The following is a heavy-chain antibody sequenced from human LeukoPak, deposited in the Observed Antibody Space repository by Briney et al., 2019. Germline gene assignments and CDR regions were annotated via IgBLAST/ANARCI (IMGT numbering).Heavy chain of an antibody. CDR2: IYYSGST. Sequence: PSETLSLTCTVSGGSISSSNYYWGWIRQPPGKGLEWIGSIYYSGSTYYNPSLKSRVTISVDTSKNQFSLKLTSVTAADTAVYYCARYRTTGGDYSYFYYYMDVWGQGATVIVSS. J-gene: IGHJ6*03. D-gene: IGHD2-21*02. CDR3: ARYRTTGGDYSYFYYYMDV. CDR1: GGSISSSNYY. V-gene: IGHV4-39*01.